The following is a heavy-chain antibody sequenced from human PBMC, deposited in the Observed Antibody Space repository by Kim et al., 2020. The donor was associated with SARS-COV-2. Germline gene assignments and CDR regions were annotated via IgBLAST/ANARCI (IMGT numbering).Heavy chain of an antibody. CDR1: GGTFSSYA. D-gene: IGHD4-17*01. CDR2: IIPIFGTA. V-gene: IGHV1-69*13. CDR3: ARCKLGYGGNDNWFDP. J-gene: IGHJ5*02. Sequence: SVKVSCKASGGTFSSYAISWVRQAPGQGLEWMGGIIPIFGTANYAQKFQGRVTITADESTSTAYMELSSLRSEDTAVYYCARCKLGYGGNDNWFDPWGQGTLVTVSS.